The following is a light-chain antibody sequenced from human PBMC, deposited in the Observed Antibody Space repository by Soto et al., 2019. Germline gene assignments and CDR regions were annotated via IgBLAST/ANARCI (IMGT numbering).Light chain of an antibody. Sequence: VLTQSPSTLSVTTGGGGTRSCRASQNIGSNLAWYQQKFGQAPRLLIYGASNRATGIPDRFSGSGSGTDFTLTISRLEPEDFAVYYCQQYGSSGTFGQGTKVDIK. CDR1: QNIGSN. V-gene: IGKV3-20*01. J-gene: IGKJ1*01. CDR3: QQYGSSGT. CDR2: GAS.